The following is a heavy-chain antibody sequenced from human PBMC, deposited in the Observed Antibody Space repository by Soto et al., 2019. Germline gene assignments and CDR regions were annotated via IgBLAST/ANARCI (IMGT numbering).Heavy chain of an antibody. V-gene: IGHV3-9*01. J-gene: IGHJ4*02. Sequence: EVQLVESGGGLVQPGRSLRLSCAASGFTFDDYAMHWVRQAPGKGLEWVSGISWNSGSIGYADSVKGPFTISRDNAKNSLYLQMNSLRAEDTALYYCAKARYYYDSSGYSDFDYWGQGTLVTVSS. D-gene: IGHD3-22*01. CDR3: AKARYYYDSSGYSDFDY. CDR1: GFTFDDYA. CDR2: ISWNSGSI.